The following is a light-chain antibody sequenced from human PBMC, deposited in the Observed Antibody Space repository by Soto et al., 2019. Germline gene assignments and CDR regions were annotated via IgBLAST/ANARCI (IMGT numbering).Light chain of an antibody. CDR3: QKYNRAPCT. CDR1: QGISNY. Sequence: DIQMTQSPSSLSASVGDRVTITCRARQGISNYLAWYQQKPGKVPKLLIYAASTLQSGVPSRFSGSGSGTDFTLTISSLQPEDVATYYGQKYNRAPCTFGQGTKVEIK. CDR2: AAS. V-gene: IGKV1-27*01. J-gene: IGKJ1*01.